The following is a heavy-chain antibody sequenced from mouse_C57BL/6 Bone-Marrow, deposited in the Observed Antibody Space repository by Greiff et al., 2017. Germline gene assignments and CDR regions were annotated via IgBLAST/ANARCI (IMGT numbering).Heavy chain of an antibody. V-gene: IGHV1-50*01. CDR3: ARGGFAY. J-gene: IGHJ3*01. CDR1: GYTFISYW. Sequence: VQLQQPGAELVKPGASVKLSCKASGYTFISYWMQWVKQRPGQGLEWIGEIDPSDSYTNYNQKFKGKATLTVDTSSSTAYMQLSSLTSEDSAVYYCARGGFAYWGQGTLVTVSA. CDR2: IDPSDSYT.